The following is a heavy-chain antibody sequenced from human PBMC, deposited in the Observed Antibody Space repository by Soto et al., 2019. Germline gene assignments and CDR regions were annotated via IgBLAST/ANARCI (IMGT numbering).Heavy chain of an antibody. J-gene: IGHJ5*02. D-gene: IGHD3-16*01. V-gene: IGHV4-61*08. Sequence: PSEALSLTCRVSGDSVSSGDHYWSWIPHPPGKGLEWIGHVYFSVSTYYIPSLKSRPTMSVDTAKNQFSLKLNSVTAADTAVYYCARIPVDTYMIYWSDAGGQETQVTISS. CDR1: GDSVSSGDHY. CDR2: VYFSVST. CDR3: ARIPVDTYMIYWSDA.